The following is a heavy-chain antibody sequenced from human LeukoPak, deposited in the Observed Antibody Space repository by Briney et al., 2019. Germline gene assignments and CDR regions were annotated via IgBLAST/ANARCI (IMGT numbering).Heavy chain of an antibody. J-gene: IGHJ4*02. Sequence: GASVKVSCKASGYTFTSYAMHWVRQAPGQRLEWMGWINAGNGNTKYSQKFQGRVTITRDTSASTADMELSSLRSEDTAVYYCARRHSYGSGFDYWGQGTLVTVSS. V-gene: IGHV1-3*01. D-gene: IGHD5-18*01. CDR1: GYTFTSYA. CDR3: ARRHSYGSGFDY. CDR2: INAGNGNT.